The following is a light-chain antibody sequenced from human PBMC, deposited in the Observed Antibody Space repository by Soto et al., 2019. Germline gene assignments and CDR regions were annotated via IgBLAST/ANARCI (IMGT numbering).Light chain of an antibody. CDR3: LQDHNYPLT. V-gene: IGKV1-6*02. J-gene: IGKJ4*01. CDR1: QGIGND. CDR2: AAA. Sequence: AIQMAQSPSSLSASVGDRVTITCRASQGIGNDVGWFQQKPGKAPKLLIYAAATLQSGVPSRFSGSRSGTDFTLTISSLQPEDFATYYCLQDHNYPLTFGGGTKVEIK.